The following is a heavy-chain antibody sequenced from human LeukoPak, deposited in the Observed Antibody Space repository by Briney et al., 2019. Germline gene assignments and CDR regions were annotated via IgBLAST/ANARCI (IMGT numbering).Heavy chain of an antibody. V-gene: IGHV4-4*07. CDR1: GGSISSYY. D-gene: IGHD3-10*01. CDR3: ARGVGGNYGSGRLNWLDP. J-gene: IGHJ5*02. Sequence: PSETLSLTCTVSGGSISSYYWSWIRQPAGKGLEWIGHIYNSGSTNYNPSLKSRVTMSVDTSKNQFSLTLDSVTAADTAVYYCARGVGGNYGSGRLNWLDPWGQGTLVTVSS. CDR2: IYNSGST.